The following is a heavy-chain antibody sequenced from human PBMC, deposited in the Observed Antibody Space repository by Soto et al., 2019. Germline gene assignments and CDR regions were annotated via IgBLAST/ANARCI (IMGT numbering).Heavy chain of an antibody. D-gene: IGHD4-17*01. Sequence: ASVKVSCKASGYTFTGYYMHWVRQAPGQGLEWMGWINPNSGGTNYAQKFQGWVTMTRDTSISTAYMELSRLRSDDTAVYYCARDRTMVTTEYYYYYGMDVWGQGTTVTVSS. CDR2: INPNSGGT. V-gene: IGHV1-2*04. CDR1: GYTFTGYY. CDR3: ARDRTMVTTEYYYYYGMDV. J-gene: IGHJ6*02.